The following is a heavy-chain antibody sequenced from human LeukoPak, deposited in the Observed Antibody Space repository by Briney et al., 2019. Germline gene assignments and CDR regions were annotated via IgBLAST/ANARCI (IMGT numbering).Heavy chain of an antibody. J-gene: IGHJ4*02. V-gene: IGHV1-8*01. D-gene: IGHD5-12*01. CDR2: MNPNSGNT. Sequence: ASLKLSCKASGYTFTSCDISWVRQATGQGLEWMGWMNPNSGNTGYGQSFQGRITMTRDISIGTAYMELSNLTSEDTAIYYCTRGSRGRRDNWGQGTLVTVSA. CDR3: TRGSRGRRDN. CDR1: GYTFTSCD.